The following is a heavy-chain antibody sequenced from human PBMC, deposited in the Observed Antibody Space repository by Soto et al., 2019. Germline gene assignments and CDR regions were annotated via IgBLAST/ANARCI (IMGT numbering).Heavy chain of an antibody. CDR1: GYTFTNHG. Sequence: GASVKVSCKASGYTFTNHGISWVRQAPGQGLEWVGWISGYNANTKYAQKFQGRVTMSTDTATNTAYMELRSLRSDDTAVYYCARDFSHIAYYFDYWGPGTLVTVYS. CDR3: ARDFSHIAYYFDY. CDR2: ISGYNANT. D-gene: IGHD2-21*01. J-gene: IGHJ4*02. V-gene: IGHV1-18*04.